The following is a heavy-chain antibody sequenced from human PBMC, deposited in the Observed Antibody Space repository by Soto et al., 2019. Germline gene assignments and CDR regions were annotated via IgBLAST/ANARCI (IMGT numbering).Heavy chain of an antibody. CDR3: ARGIVGATRLHWFDP. Sequence: QLQLQESGSGLVKPSQTLSLTCAVSGGSISSGGYSWSWIRQPPGKGLEWIGYIYHSGSTYYNPSLKSRVTISVDRSKNQCSLKLSSVTAADTAVYYCARGIVGATRLHWFDPWGQGTLVTVSS. CDR1: GGSISSGGYS. CDR2: IYHSGST. J-gene: IGHJ5*02. V-gene: IGHV4-30-2*01. D-gene: IGHD1-26*01.